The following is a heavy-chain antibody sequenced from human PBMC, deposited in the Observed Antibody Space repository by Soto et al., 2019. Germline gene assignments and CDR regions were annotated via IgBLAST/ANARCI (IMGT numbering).Heavy chain of an antibody. J-gene: IGHJ5*02. D-gene: IGHD2-15*01. V-gene: IGHV3-30-3*01. CDR1: GVTFSSYA. CDR3: ARAFRGKYNWFDP. CDR2: ISYDGSNK. Sequence: SMILSFAASGVTFSSYAMHLVRKAPGKGLEWVAVISYDGSNKYYADSVKGRFTISRDNSKNTLYLQMNSLRAEDTAVYYCARAFRGKYNWFDPWGQGTLGTVYS.